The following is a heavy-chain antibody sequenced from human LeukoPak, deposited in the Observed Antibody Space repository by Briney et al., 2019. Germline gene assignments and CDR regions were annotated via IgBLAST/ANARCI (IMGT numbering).Heavy chain of an antibody. CDR1: RYTFTGYY. Sequence: EASVKVSCKASRYTFTGYYMHWVRQVPGQGLEWMGWINPNSGDTNYAQKFQGRVTMTRDTSITTVYMELSRLRSDDTAVYFCASGWSITGWYNNWFDPWGQGTLVTVSS. CDR3: ASGWSITGWYNNWFDP. D-gene: IGHD6-19*01. CDR2: INPNSGDT. J-gene: IGHJ5*02. V-gene: IGHV1-2*02.